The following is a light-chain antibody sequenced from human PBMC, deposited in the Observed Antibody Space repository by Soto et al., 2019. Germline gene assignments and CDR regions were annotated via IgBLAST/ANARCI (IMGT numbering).Light chain of an antibody. Sequence: QSVLTQPPSVSAAPGQKVTICCSGSTSNIGSTFVSWYQQLPGTAPKILVYNSNRRPSGVSDRFSGSKSGTSATLAITGLQTGDEADYYCGTWDTSVSGWVFGGGTKLTVL. CDR3: GTWDTSVSGWV. CDR1: TSNIGSTF. CDR2: NSN. J-gene: IGLJ3*02. V-gene: IGLV1-51*01.